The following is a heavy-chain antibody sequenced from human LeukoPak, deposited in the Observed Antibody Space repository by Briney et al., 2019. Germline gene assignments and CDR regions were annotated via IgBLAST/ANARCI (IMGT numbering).Heavy chain of an antibody. D-gene: IGHD3-10*01. CDR3: GQAYYYGSGSYYSPPDY. Sequence: SVKVSCKASGGTFSSYAISWVRQAPGQGLEWMGRIIPILGIANYAQKFQGRVTITADKSTSTAYMELSSLRSEDTAVYYCGQAYYYGSGSYYSPPDYWGQGTLVTVSS. CDR2: IIPILGIA. J-gene: IGHJ4*02. CDR1: GGTFSSYA. V-gene: IGHV1-69*04.